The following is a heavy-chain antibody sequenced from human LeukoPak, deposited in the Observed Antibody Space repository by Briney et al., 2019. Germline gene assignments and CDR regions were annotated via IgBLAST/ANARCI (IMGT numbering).Heavy chain of an antibody. D-gene: IGHD3-3*01. CDR2: ISGSGGST. J-gene: IGHJ5*02. Sequence: PGGSLRLSCAASGFTFSSYAMSWVRQAPGKGLEWVSAISGSGGSTYYADSVKGRFTISRDNSKNTLYLQMNSLRAEDTAVYYCARDNYDFWSGYSGPWGQGTLVTVSS. CDR1: GFTFSSYA. CDR3: ARDNYDFWSGYSGP. V-gene: IGHV3-23*01.